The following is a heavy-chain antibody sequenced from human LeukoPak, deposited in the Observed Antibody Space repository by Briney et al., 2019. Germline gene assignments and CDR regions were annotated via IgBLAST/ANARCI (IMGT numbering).Heavy chain of an antibody. CDR2: IYYSGST. Sequence: PSETLSLTCTVSGGSISSGDYYWSWIRQPPGKGLEWIGYIYYSGSTYYNPSLKSRVTISVDTSKNQFSLKLSSVTAADTAVYYCARVGRRVVVVDYWGQGTLVTVSS. CDR1: GGSISSGDYY. J-gene: IGHJ4*02. V-gene: IGHV4-30-4*01. CDR3: ARVGRRVVVVDY. D-gene: IGHD2-15*01.